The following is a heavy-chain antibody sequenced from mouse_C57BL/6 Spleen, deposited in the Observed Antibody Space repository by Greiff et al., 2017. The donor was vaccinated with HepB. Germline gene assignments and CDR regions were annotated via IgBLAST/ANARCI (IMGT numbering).Heavy chain of an antibody. CDR3: TRGTVPFAY. D-gene: IGHD1-1*01. Sequence: VQVVESGAELVRPGASVTLSCKASGYTFTDYAMHWVKQTPVHGLEWIGAIDPETGGTAYNQKFKGKAILTADKSSSTAYMELRGLTSEDSAVDCCTRGTVPFAYWGQGTLVTVSA. J-gene: IGHJ3*01. V-gene: IGHV1-15*01. CDR1: GYTFTDYA. CDR2: IDPETGGT.